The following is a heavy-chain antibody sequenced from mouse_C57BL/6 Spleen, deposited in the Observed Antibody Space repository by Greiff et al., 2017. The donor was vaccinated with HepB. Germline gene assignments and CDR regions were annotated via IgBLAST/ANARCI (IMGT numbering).Heavy chain of an antibody. CDR1: GYAFSSSW. CDR2: IFPGDGDT. CDR3: APITTVVATGAMGY. D-gene: IGHD1-1*01. Sequence: QVQLQQSGPELVKPGASVKISCKASGYAFSSSWMNWVKQRPGKGLEWIGRIFPGDGDTNYNGKFKGKATLTADKSSSTAYMQLSSLTSEDSAVYFCAPITTVVATGAMGYWGQGTSVTVSS. V-gene: IGHV1-82*01. J-gene: IGHJ4*01.